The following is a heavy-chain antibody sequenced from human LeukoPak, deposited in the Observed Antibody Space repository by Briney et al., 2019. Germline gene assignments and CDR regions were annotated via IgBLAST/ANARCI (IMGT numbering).Heavy chain of an antibody. D-gene: IGHD6-13*01. J-gene: IGHJ4*02. CDR1: GGSISSGDYY. V-gene: IGHV4-30-4*01. CDR3: AREPGEGSWTLGSYYFDY. Sequence: SETLSLTCTVSGGSISSGDYYWSWIRQPPGKGLEWIGYIYYSGCTYYNPSLKSRVTISVDTSKNQFSLKLSSVTAADTAVYYCAREPGEGSWTLGSYYFDYWGQGTLVTVSS. CDR2: IYYSGCT.